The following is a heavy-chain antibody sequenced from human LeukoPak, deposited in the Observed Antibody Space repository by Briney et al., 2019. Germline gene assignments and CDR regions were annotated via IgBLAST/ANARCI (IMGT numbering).Heavy chain of an antibody. CDR3: AREESNWFDP. CDR2: ISAYNGNT. J-gene: IGHJ5*02. CDR1: GYTFTSYG. V-gene: IGHV1-18*01. Sequence: GESLKISCKASGYTFTSYGISWVRQAPGQGLEWMGWISAYNGNTNYAQKLQGRVTMTTDTSTSTAYMELRSLRSDDTAVYYCAREESNWFDPWGQGTLVTVSS.